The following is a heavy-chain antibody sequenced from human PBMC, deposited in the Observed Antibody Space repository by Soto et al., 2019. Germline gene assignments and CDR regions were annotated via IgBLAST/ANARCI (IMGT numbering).Heavy chain of an antibody. V-gene: IGHV1-2*02. D-gene: IGHD6-19*01. CDR2: INPNSGGT. CDR3: ARDQSPSSGWPGMDV. J-gene: IGHJ6*02. CDR1: GYTFTDYY. Sequence: QVQLVQSGAEVKKPGASVKVSCKASGYTFTDYYMHWVRQAPGQGLEWMGWINPNSGGTNYAQKFQGRVTMTRDTSISTAYMELNRLRSDDMAVYYCARDQSPSSGWPGMDVWGQGTTVTVSS.